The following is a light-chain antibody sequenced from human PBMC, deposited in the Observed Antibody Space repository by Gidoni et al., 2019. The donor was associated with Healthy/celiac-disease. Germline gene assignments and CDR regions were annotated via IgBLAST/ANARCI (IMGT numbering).Light chain of an antibody. CDR1: SSDVGGYNY. Sequence: QSALTQPASVSGSPARSITISSTGTSSDVGGYNYVSWYQQRPGKAPKLMIYEVSNRPSGISNRFSGSKSGNTASLTISGLQAEDEADYYCSSYTSSSFVVFGGGTKLTVL. J-gene: IGLJ2*01. CDR2: EVS. V-gene: IGLV2-14*01. CDR3: SSYTSSSFVV.